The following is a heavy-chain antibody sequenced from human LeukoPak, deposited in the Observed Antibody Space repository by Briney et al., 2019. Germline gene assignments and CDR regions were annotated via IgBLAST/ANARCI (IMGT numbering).Heavy chain of an antibody. CDR1: GFTFSSYS. CDR3: ARVGRYGGTFFDY. J-gene: IGHJ4*02. V-gene: IGHV3-48*04. D-gene: IGHD4-23*01. Sequence: GGSLRLSCAASGFTFSSYSMNWVRQAPGKGLEWVSYISSSSSTIYYADSVKGRFTISRDNAKNSLYLQMNSLRAEDTAVYYCARVGRYGGTFFDYWGQGTLVTVSS. CDR2: ISSSSSTI.